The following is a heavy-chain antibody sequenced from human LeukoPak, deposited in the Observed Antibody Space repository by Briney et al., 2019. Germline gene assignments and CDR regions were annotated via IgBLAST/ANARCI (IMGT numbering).Heavy chain of an antibody. V-gene: IGHV4-59*01. Sequence: PSETLSLTCTVSGGSISSYYWSWIRQPTGKGLEWIANIYHTGSTNYNPSLSSRVTISIDTAKNQLSLKLTSVTAADTAVYYCARRGRNSSGWQDYLWGQGTLVTVSS. CDR3: ARRGRNSSGWQDYL. CDR2: IYHTGST. J-gene: IGHJ4*02. D-gene: IGHD6-25*01. CDR1: GGSISSYY.